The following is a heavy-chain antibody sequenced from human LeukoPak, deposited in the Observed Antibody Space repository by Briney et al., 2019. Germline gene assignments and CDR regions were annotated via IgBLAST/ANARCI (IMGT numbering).Heavy chain of an antibody. D-gene: IGHD5-18*01. Sequence: GRSPRLSCAASGFTFSSYAMHWVRQAPGKGLEWVAVISYDGSNKYYADSVKGRFTISRDNSKNTLYLQMNSLRAEDTAVYYCERDLKDTAMIAGDYWGQGTLVTVSS. CDR2: ISYDGSNK. J-gene: IGHJ4*02. V-gene: IGHV3-30*04. CDR1: GFTFSSYA. CDR3: ERDLKDTAMIAGDY.